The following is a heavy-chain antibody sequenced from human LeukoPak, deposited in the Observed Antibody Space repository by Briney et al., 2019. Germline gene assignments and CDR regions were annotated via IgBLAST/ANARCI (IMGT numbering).Heavy chain of an antibody. D-gene: IGHD3-3*01. J-gene: IGHJ6*03. Sequence: GGSLRLSCAASGFTFSSYGMSWVRQAPGKGLEWVSTISGSGDSTYYADSVKGRFTVSRDNAKDSLYLQMNSLRAEDTAVYYCARVLPFYFYMDVWGKGTTVIISS. CDR3: ARVLPFYFYMDV. CDR2: ISGSGDST. CDR1: GFTFSSYG. V-gene: IGHV3-23*01.